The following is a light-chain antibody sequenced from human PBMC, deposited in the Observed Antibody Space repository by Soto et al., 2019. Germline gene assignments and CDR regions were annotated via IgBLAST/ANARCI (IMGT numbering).Light chain of an antibody. CDR2: EVS. V-gene: IGLV2-23*02. CDR3: CSYAGSRTFRV. CDR1: SSDVGSYNL. J-gene: IGLJ3*02. Sequence: QSALTQPASVSGSPGQSITISCTGTSSDVGSYNLVSWYQQHPDKAPKLMIYEVSKRPSGVSNRFSGSKSGNTASLTISGLQAEDEADYYCCSYAGSRTFRVFGGGTQLTVL.